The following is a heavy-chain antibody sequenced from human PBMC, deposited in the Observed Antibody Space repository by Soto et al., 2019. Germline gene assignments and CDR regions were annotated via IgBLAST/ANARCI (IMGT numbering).Heavy chain of an antibody. CDR3: ASHYRTYDILNY. V-gene: IGHV4-39*01. CDR1: GGSISSSSYY. CDR2: IYYSGST. J-gene: IGHJ4*02. Sequence: QLQLQESGPGLVKPSETLSLTCTVSGGSISSSSYYWGWIRQPPGKGLEWIGSIYYSGSTYYNPSLKSRVTISVDTSKNQFALKLSSVTAADTAVYYCASHYRTYDILNYWGQGTLVTVSS. D-gene: IGHD3-9*01.